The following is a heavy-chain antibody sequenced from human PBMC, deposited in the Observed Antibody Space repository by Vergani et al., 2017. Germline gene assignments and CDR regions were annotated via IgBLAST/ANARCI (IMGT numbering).Heavy chain of an antibody. CDR1: AFKFYSYT. D-gene: IGHD1-26*01. J-gene: IGHJ6*02. V-gene: IGHV3-7*01. CDR2: IKQDGSED. CDR3: AKGLSRSGSYYPYYYYGMDV. Sequence: EVQLLESGGGLVQPGGSLRLSCEAFAFKFYSYTMTWVRQAPGKGLEWVANIKQDGSEDYYVDSVKGRFTITRDNAKKFIYLQMNSLRADDTAVYYCAKGLSRSGSYYPYYYYGMDVWGQGTTVTVSS.